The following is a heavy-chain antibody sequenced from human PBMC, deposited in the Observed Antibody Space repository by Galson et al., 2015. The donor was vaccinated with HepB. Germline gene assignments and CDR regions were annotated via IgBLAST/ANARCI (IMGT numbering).Heavy chain of an antibody. Sequence: SLRLSCAASESSFSRYSMNWVRQALGKGLEWVSYISSSSSTIDYADSVRGRFTISRDNAKNSLYLQMNSLRAEDTAVYYCASEAVIADKYYNYGMDVWGQGTAVTVSS. CDR1: ESSFSRYS. V-gene: IGHV3-48*04. J-gene: IGHJ6*02. D-gene: IGHD2-15*01. CDR3: ASEAVIADKYYNYGMDV. CDR2: ISSSSSTI.